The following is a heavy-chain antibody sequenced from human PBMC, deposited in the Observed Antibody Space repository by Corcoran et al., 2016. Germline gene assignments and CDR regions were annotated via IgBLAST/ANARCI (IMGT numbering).Heavy chain of an antibody. Sequence: EVQLVESGGGLVQPGASLRLSCAASGFTFSSYSMNWVRQAPGKGLEWVSYISSSSSTIYYADSVKGRFTISRDNAKNSLYLQMNSLRAEDTAVYYCARVSLRSPRYYGMDVWGQGTTVTVSS. CDR2: ISSSSSTI. CDR3: ARVSLRSPRYYGMDV. D-gene: IGHD5-12*01. J-gene: IGHJ6*02. V-gene: IGHV3-48*04. CDR1: GFTFSSYS.